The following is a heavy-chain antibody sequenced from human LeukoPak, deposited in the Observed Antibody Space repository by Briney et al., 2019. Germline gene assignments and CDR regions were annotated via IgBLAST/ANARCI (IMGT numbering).Heavy chain of an antibody. CDR3: AKIVAQVEVGELFPFDYYYMDV. J-gene: IGHJ6*03. D-gene: IGHD3-10*01. V-gene: IGHV3-23*01. CDR1: GFSFSSFG. CDR2: TSGSGGGT. Sequence: GGSLRLSCVASGFSFSSFGMSWVRPAPGGGRGWVSATSGSGGGTYYADSVKGRFTISRDNSKNPLYLQMNHRRAEDTAVYYCAKIVAQVEVGELFPFDYYYMDVWGKGATVTTSS.